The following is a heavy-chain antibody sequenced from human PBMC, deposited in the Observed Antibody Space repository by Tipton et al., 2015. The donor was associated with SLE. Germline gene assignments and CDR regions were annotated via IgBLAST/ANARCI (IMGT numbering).Heavy chain of an antibody. D-gene: IGHD6-13*01. CDR1: GFTFNNFW. V-gene: IGHV3-74*01. J-gene: IGHJ4*02. Sequence: SLRLSCVVSGFTFNNFWVHWVRQAPGKGPVWVSRVNGDGSDTTYADSVKGRFTISRDNAKNTLYLQMHSLRAEDTGVYYCGKDGTYSSTWYVDHWGQGTLVTVSS. CDR2: VNGDGSDT. CDR3: GKDGTYSSTWYVDH.